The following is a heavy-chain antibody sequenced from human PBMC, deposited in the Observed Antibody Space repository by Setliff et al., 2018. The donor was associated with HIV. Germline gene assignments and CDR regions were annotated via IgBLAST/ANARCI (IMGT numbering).Heavy chain of an antibody. CDR1: NGSISSGNHH. CDR3: ARAGHYDFLGGFSAQPLDP. CDR2: IFYRGST. J-gene: IGHJ5*02. V-gene: IGHV4-31*03. D-gene: IGHD3-3*01. Sequence: LSLTCTVSNGSISSGNHHWSWIRQHPGKGLEWIGYIFYRGSTYYNPSLKSRVSLSIDTSKNYFSLKLTSVTAADTAMYFCARAGHYDFLGGFSAQPLDPWGRAILVTVSS.